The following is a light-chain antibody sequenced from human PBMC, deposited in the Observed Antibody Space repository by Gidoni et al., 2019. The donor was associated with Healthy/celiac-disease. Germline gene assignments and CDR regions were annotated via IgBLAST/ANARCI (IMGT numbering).Light chain of an antibody. V-gene: IGKV4-1*01. J-gene: IGKJ3*01. CDR3: QQYYSTPPFT. CDR2: WAS. Sequence: IVMTPTPDSLAVSLGERATINCKSSQSVLYSSNNKNYLAWYQQKPGQPPKLLIYWASTREAGVPDRFSGSGSGTDFTLTISSLQAEDVAVYYCQQYYSTPPFTFGPGTKVDIK. CDR1: QSVLYSSNNKNY.